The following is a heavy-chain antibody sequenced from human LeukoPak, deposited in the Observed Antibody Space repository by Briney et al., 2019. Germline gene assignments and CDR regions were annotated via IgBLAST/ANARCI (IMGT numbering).Heavy chain of an antibody. Sequence: SDTLSLTCGVFGVSINDYYWSWIRQSPGKGLEWIGQISHTEGTRYNPSLESRVTMSVGTSENQLSLKLIFVTAADTAVYYYARIRCGHSGSLCYNHWGLGTLVTVSS. CDR1: GVSINDYY. CDR3: ARIRCGHSGSLCYNH. CDR2: ISHTEGT. D-gene: IGHD2-21*01. J-gene: IGHJ4*02. V-gene: IGHV4-34*01.